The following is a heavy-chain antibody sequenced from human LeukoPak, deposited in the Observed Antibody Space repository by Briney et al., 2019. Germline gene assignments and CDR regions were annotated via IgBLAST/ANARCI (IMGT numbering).Heavy chain of an antibody. CDR2: IYYSGST. CDR1: GGSISSYY. Sequence: SETLSLTCTVSGGSISSYYWSWIRQPPGKGLEWIGYIYYSGSTNYNPSLKSRVTISVDTSKNQFSLKLSSVTAADTAVYYCARSIVGATFDYWGQGTLVTVSS. D-gene: IGHD1-26*01. V-gene: IGHV4-59*08. CDR3: ARSIVGATFDY. J-gene: IGHJ4*02.